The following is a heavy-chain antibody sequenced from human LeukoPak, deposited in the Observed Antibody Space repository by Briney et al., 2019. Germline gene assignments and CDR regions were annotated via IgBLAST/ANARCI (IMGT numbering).Heavy chain of an antibody. J-gene: IGHJ4*02. CDR2: ICYTGSP. CDR3: AANRLRFLDWSTGSTRFDY. V-gene: IGHV4-39*01. D-gene: IGHD3-3*01. CDR1: GGSICVTSYY. Sequence: SETLSLTCTVSGGSICVTSYYWGWVRQPPGRGRGWIVIICYTGSPYYNPSRQSRVPMSEDTSKRLFSINLTSGSAADRALFYCAANRLRFLDWSTGSTRFDYGGQGTRSAVSS.